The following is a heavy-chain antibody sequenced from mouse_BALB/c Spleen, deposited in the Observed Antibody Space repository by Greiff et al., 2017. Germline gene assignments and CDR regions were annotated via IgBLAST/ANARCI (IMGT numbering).Heavy chain of an antibody. CDR3: ARGVYYDYDDGAWFAY. CDR2: ISSGGST. CDR1: GFTFSSYA. V-gene: IGHV5-6-5*01. J-gene: IGHJ3*01. Sequence: EVMLVESGGGLVKPGGSLKLSCAASGFTFSSYAMSWVRQTPEKRLEWVASISSGGSTYYPDSVKGRFTISRDNARNILYLQMSSLRSEDTAMYYCARGVYYDYDDGAWFAYWGQGTLVTVSA. D-gene: IGHD2-4*01.